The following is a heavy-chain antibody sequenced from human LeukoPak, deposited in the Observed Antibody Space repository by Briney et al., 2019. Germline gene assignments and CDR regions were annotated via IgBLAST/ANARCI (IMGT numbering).Heavy chain of an antibody. CDR2: ISSSSSYT. CDR3: ARDPGAIAAAGAYFDY. V-gene: IGHV3-21*05. Sequence: GGSLRLPCAASGFTFSSYVMNWVRQAPGKGLEWVSYISSSSSYTNYADSVKGRFTISRDNAKNSLYLQMNSLRAEDTAVYYCARDPGAIAAAGAYFDYWGQGTLVTVSS. CDR1: GFTFSSYV. J-gene: IGHJ4*02. D-gene: IGHD6-13*01.